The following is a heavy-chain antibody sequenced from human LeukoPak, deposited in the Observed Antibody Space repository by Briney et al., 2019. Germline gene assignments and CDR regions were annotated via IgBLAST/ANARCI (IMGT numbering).Heavy chain of an antibody. D-gene: IGHD3-22*01. CDR1: GYTFTSYY. CDR2: ISAYNGNT. CDR3: ARDSEGYYYDSSGYYSFDY. J-gene: IGHJ4*02. V-gene: IGHV1-18*04. Sequence: ASVKVSCKASGYTFTSYYMHWVRQAPGQGLEWMGWISAYNGNTNYAQKLQGRVTMTTDTSTSTAYMELRSLRSDDTAVYYCARDSEGYYYDSSGYYSFDYWGQGTLVTVSS.